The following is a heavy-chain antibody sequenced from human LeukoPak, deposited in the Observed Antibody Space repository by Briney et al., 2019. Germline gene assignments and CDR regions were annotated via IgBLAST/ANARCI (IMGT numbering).Heavy chain of an antibody. CDR1: GFTFDNYG. V-gene: IGHV3-20*04. J-gene: IGHJ5*02. CDR2: INGNGGST. Sequence: PGGSLRLSCAASGFTFDNYGMSWARQVPGKGLEWVSSINGNGGSTAYADSVKGRFTISRDNVKNSLYLQMNSLRAEDTAVYYCARDLGQYYDTSDNWFDPWGQGTLVTVSS. D-gene: IGHD3-22*01. CDR3: ARDLGQYYDTSDNWFDP.